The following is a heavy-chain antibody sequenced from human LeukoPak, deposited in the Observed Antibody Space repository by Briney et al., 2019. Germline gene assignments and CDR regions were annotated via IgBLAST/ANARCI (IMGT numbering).Heavy chain of an antibody. CDR3: ASRKTWIQLWFFAFDI. CDR1: GFTFSNYW. CDR2: IKQGGSEK. Sequence: PGGSLRLSCTTSGFTFSNYWMSWVRQAQGKGLEWVANIKQGGSEKHYVDSVKGRFTISRDNAKNSLFLQMNSLRAEDTAVYYCASRKTWIQLWFFAFDIWGQGTMVTVSS. D-gene: IGHD5-18*01. V-gene: IGHV3-7*01. J-gene: IGHJ3*02.